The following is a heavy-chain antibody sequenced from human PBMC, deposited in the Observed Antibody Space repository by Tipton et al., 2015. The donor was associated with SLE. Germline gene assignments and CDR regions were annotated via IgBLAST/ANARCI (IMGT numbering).Heavy chain of an antibody. CDR3: AREYRYDILTGYNWFDP. Sequence: SLRLSCAASGFTFSSYWMHWVRQAPGKGLVWVSRINSDGSSTSYADSVKGRLTISRDNAKNTLYLQMNSLRAEDTAVYYCAREYRYDILTGYNWFDPWGQGTLVTVSS. J-gene: IGHJ5*02. CDR1: GFTFSSYW. D-gene: IGHD3-9*01. CDR2: INSDGSST. V-gene: IGHV3-74*01.